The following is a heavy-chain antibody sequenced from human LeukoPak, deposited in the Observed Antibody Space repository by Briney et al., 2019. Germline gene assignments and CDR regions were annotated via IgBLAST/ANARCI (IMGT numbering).Heavy chain of an antibody. D-gene: IGHD3-9*01. CDR3: ARVERYFDWSPFDY. CDR2: IIPILGIA. V-gene: IGHV1-69*04. Sequence: GASVKVSCKASGGTFSSYAISWVRQAPGQGLEWMGRIIPILGIANYAQKFQGRVTITADKSTSTAYMELSSLRSEDTAVYYCARVERYFDWSPFDYWGQGTLVTVSS. J-gene: IGHJ4*02. CDR1: GGTFSSYA.